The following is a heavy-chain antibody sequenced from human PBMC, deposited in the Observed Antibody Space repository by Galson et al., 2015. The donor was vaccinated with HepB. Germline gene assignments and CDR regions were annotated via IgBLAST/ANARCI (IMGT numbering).Heavy chain of an antibody. Sequence: SVKVSCKASGGTFSSYAISWVRQAPGQGLEWMGGIIPIFGTANYAQKFQGRVTITADKSTSTAYVELSSLRSEDTAVYYCASEGLGHTAMGGYGMDVWGQGTTVTVSS. CDR3: ASEGLGHTAMGGYGMDV. CDR2: IIPIFGTA. J-gene: IGHJ6*02. V-gene: IGHV1-69*06. CDR1: GGTFSSYA. D-gene: IGHD5-18*01.